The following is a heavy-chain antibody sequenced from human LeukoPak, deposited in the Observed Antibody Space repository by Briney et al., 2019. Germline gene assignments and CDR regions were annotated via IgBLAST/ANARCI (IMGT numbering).Heavy chain of an antibody. Sequence: PGGSLRLSCTASGFTFGDYAMSWVRQAPGKGLEWVGFIRSKAYGGTTEYAPSVKGRFTISRDDYKSIAYLQMNSLKTEDTAVYYCTRDFWDSSSWYAYYYYMDVWGKGTTVTISS. CDR1: GFTFGDYA. CDR3: TRDFWDSSSWYAYYYYMDV. D-gene: IGHD6-13*01. V-gene: IGHV3-49*04. J-gene: IGHJ6*03. CDR2: IRSKAYGGTT.